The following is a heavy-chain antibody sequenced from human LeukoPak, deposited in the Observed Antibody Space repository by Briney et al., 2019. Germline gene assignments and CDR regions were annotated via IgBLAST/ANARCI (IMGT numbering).Heavy chain of an antibody. CDR1: GYTFTGYY. V-gene: IGHV1-2*02. CDR2: INPNSGGT. J-gene: IGHJ4*02. CDR3: ARDQYDILTGYYFDY. Sequence: GAPVKVSCKASGYTFTGYYMHWVRQAPGQGLEWMGWINPNSGGTNYAQKFQGRVTMTRDTSISTAYMELSRLRSDDTAVYYCARDQYDILTGYYFDYWGQGTLVTVSS. D-gene: IGHD3-9*01.